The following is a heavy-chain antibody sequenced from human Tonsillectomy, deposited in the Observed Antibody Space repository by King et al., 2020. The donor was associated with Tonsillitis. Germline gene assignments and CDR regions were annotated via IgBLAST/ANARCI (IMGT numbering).Heavy chain of an antibody. Sequence: VQLVQSGAEVKKPGASVKVSCKASGYTFTTYYMHWVRQAPGQGLEWMGIVNPSGGGTSYAQKFQGRITMTRDTSTSTVYMELTSLRSEDTAVYYCALEPHDRFDYWGQGTLVTVPS. V-gene: IGHV1-46*01. CDR3: ALEPHDRFDY. CDR2: VNPSGGGT. CDR1: GYTFTTYY. D-gene: IGHD1-14*01. J-gene: IGHJ4*02.